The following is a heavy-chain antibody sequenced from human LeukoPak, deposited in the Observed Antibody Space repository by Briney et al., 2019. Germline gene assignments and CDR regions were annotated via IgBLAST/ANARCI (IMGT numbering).Heavy chain of an antibody. CDR2: ISSSSYI. CDR3: ARGYCSSTSCYAENDAFDI. V-gene: IGHV3-21*01. D-gene: IGHD2-2*01. CDR1: GFTFSSYS. Sequence: GGSLRLSCAASGFTFSSYSMNWVRQAPGKGLEWVSSISSSSYIYYADSVKGRFTISRDNAKNSLYLQMNSLRAEDTAVYYCARGYCSSTSCYAENDAFDIWGQGTMVTVSS. J-gene: IGHJ3*02.